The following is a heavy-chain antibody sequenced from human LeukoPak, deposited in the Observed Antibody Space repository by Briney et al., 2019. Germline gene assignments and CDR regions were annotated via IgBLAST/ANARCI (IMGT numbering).Heavy chain of an antibody. CDR3: AREAFAAGKNFDY. J-gene: IGHJ4*02. CDR2: IHPNDYTT. D-gene: IGHD3-10*01. CDR1: GYAITSYY. Sequence: ASVKVSCKASGYAITSYYMHWVRQAPGQGLELMGTIHPNDYTTTYAQRFQGRVTMTRDASTSTVYMDLSSLRSEDTAVYYCAREAFAAGKNFDYWGQGTQVTVSS. V-gene: IGHV1-46*01.